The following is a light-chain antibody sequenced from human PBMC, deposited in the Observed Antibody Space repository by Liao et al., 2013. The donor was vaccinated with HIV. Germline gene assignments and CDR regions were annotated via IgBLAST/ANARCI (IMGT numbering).Light chain of an antibody. CDR2: EDG. CDR1: HLGDKY. CDR3: QTWDGSTAHYV. Sequence: SYELTQPPSVSVSPGQTASITCSGDHLGDKYTCWYQQKAGQSPVLLIYEDGKRPSGIPERFSGSSSGNTATLTISGTQPMDEADYFCQTWDGSTAHYVFGTGTKVTVL. J-gene: IGLJ1*01. V-gene: IGLV3-1*01.